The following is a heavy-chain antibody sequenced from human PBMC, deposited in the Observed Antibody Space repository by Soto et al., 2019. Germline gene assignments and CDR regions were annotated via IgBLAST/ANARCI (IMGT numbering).Heavy chain of an antibody. V-gene: IGHV1-8*01. D-gene: IGHD2-21*01. Sequence: QVQLVQSGAEVKTPGASVKVSCKASGYTFATYDINWVRQAPGQGLEWMGWMNPNSGNTGYAKKFQGRLTMTRDTALSVAHLELSSLRNEDTAVYYCSRSDGYNFNWIDSWGHGTLVTVSA. CDR3: SRSDGYNFNWIDS. CDR2: MNPNSGNT. J-gene: IGHJ5*01. CDR1: GYTFATYD.